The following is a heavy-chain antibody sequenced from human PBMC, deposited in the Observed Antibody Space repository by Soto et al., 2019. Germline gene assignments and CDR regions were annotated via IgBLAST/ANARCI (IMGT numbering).Heavy chain of an antibody. CDR3: AKDCQWLLDY. J-gene: IGHJ4*02. Sequence: QVQLVESGGDVVQPGRSLRLSCAASGFTFSSYGMHWVRQAPGKGLEWVAVISYDGSNKYYADSVKGRFTISRDNSKNTLYLQMNSLRAEDTAVYYCAKDCQWLLDYWGQGTLVTVSS. D-gene: IGHD6-19*01. CDR1: GFTFSSYG. V-gene: IGHV3-30*18. CDR2: ISYDGSNK.